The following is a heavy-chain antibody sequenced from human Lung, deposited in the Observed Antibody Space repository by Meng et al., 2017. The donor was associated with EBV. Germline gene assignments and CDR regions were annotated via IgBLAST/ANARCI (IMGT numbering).Heavy chain of an antibody. D-gene: IGHD4-23*01. CDR1: GGSISSGGYY. V-gene: IGHV4-31*01. Sequence: QVQLQRSGPGLVKPSQPLTLACTVFGGSISSGGYYWSSIRQHPGKGLEWIGYIYYSGSTYYNPSLKSLVTISVDTSKNQFSLKLSSVTAADTVVYYCARARRGGHYFDYWGQGTLVTVSS. J-gene: IGHJ4*02. CDR3: ARARRGGHYFDY. CDR2: IYYSGST.